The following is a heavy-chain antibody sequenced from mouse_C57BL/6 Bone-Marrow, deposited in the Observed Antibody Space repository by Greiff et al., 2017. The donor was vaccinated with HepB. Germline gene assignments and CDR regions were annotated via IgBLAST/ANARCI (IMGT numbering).Heavy chain of an antibody. CDR1: GFTFSSYG. D-gene: IGHD2-3*01. V-gene: IGHV5-6*02. J-gene: IGHJ4*01. CDR3: ARLYDYYAMDY. CDR2: ISSGGSYT. Sequence: EVKLEESGGDLVKPGGSLKLSCAASGFTFSSYGMSWVRQTPDKRLEWVATISSGGSYTYYPDSVKGRFTISRDNAKNTLYLQMSSLKSEDTAMYYCARLYDYYAMDYWGQGTSVTVSS.